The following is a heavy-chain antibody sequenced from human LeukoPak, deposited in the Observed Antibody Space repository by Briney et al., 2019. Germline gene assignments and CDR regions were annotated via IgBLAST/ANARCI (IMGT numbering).Heavy chain of an antibody. Sequence: GGSLRLSCAASGFTFSSYGMHWVRQAPGKGLEWVAVIWYDGSNKYYADSVKGRFTISRDNSKNTLYLQMNSLRAEDTAVYYCARGPYSSSSLRNFDYWGQGTLVTVSS. CDR2: IWYDGSNK. CDR3: ARGPYSSSSLRNFDY. J-gene: IGHJ4*02. CDR1: GFTFSSYG. D-gene: IGHD6-13*01. V-gene: IGHV3-33*01.